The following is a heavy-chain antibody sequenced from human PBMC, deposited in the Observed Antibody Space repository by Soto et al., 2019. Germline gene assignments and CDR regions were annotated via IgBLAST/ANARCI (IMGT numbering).Heavy chain of an antibody. J-gene: IGHJ4*02. D-gene: IGHD1-26*01. CDR2: ISNDGSKE. CDR1: GFTFNTYG. Sequence: ESGGGVVQPGRSLRLACAASGFTFNTYGVHWVRQAPGKGLEWVAVISNDGSKEYYADSVRGRFIISRDNSKNTLYLQMNSLTAEDTAVYYCAKVGDVYNSFFDYWGQGTLVTVSS. CDR3: AKVGDVYNSFFDY. V-gene: IGHV3-30*18.